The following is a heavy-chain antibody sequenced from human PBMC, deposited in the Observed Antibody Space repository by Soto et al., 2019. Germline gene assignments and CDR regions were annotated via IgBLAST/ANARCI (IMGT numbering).Heavy chain of an antibody. CDR2: ISGTTTSI. V-gene: IGHV3-48*02. J-gene: IGHJ4*02. Sequence: GGSLRLSCVASGFTFSSSRRHWVRQAPGKGLEWVSYISGTTTSIYYADSVRGRFTISRDNAKNSLYLQMSSLRHEDTAVYYCARDLSHWGQGTLVTVSS. CDR1: GFTFSSSR. CDR3: ARDLSH.